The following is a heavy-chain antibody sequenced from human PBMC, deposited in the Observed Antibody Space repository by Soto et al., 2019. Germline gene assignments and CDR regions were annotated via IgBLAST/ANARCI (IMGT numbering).Heavy chain of an antibody. CDR2: FDPEDGET. V-gene: IGHV1-24*01. J-gene: IGHJ5*02. CDR1: GYTLTELS. CDR3: ATFYYYYDSSGYSYNWFDP. Sequence: ASVKVSCKVSGYTLTELSMHWVRQAPGKGLEWMGGFDPEDGETIYAQKFQGRVTMTEDTSTDTAYMELSSLRSEDTAVYYCATFYYYYDSSGYSYNWFDPWGQGTLVTV. D-gene: IGHD3-22*01.